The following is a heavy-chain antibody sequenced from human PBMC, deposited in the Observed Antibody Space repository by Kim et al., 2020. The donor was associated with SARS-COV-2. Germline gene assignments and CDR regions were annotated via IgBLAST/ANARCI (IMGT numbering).Heavy chain of an antibody. Sequence: ASVKVSCKVSGYTLTELSMHWVRQAPGKGLEWMGGFDPEDGETIYAQKFQGRVTMTEDTSTDTAYMELSSLRSEDTAVYYCATGLAYCSGGSCYRLSYWGQGPLVTLSS. CDR3: ATGLAYCSGGSCYRLSY. CDR2: FDPEDGET. D-gene: IGHD2-15*01. CDR1: GYTLTELS. J-gene: IGHJ4*01. V-gene: IGHV1-24*01.